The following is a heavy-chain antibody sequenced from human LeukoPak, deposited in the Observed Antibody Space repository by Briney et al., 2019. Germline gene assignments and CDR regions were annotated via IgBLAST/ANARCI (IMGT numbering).Heavy chain of an antibody. J-gene: IGHJ4*02. D-gene: IGHD3-22*01. CDR2: VKRKTDGGTT. CDR3: TAGSGYSDFDY. V-gene: IGHV3-15*01. CDR1: GFTFNIAW. Sequence: GGSLRLSCAASGFTFNIAWMSWVRQAPGKGLEWVGRVKRKTDGGTTDYAAPVKGRFTISRDDSKNTLYLQMNSLKTGDTAVYYCTAGSGYSDFDYWGQGTLVTVSS.